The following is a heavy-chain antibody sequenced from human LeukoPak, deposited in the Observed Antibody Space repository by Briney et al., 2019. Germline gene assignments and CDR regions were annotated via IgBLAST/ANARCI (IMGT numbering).Heavy chain of an antibody. Sequence: GGSLRLSCAASGFTFSSYGMHWVRQAPGKGLEWVAVIWYDGSNKYYADSVKGRFTISRDNSKNTLYLQMNSLRAEDTAVYYCAKSSRMEWLSYQYYFDYWGKGTLVTVSS. V-gene: IGHV3-33*06. CDR1: GFTFSSYG. CDR3: AKSSRMEWLSYQYYFDY. J-gene: IGHJ4*02. D-gene: IGHD3-3*01. CDR2: IWYDGSNK.